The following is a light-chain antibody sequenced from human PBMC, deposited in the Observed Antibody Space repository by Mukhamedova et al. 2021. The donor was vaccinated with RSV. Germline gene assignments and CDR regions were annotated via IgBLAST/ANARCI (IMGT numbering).Light chain of an antibody. J-gene: IGKJ5*01. Sequence: WYQRRVHGRAPNLLISAAAVLHDGVPSRFRGSGSGTTFTLTITSLQAEDFATYYCQQSYIAPITFGHGTRLDI. CDR2: AAA. V-gene: IGKV1-39*01. CDR3: QQSYIAPIT.